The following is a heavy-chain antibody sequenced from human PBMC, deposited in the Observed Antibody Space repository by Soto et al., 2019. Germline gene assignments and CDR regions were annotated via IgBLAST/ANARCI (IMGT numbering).Heavy chain of an antibody. CDR2: IYYSGNT. CDR3: ARVRQGTAGAFDI. J-gene: IGHJ3*02. CDR1: GGSISNYY. V-gene: IGHV4-59*01. Sequence: NPSETLSLTCTVSGGSISNYYWSWIRQPPGEGLEWIGDIYYSGNTNYRPSLKSRITMSVDTSKNQFSLKLRSVTAADTAVYYCARVRQGTAGAFDIWGQGTMVTVS. D-gene: IGHD3-10*01.